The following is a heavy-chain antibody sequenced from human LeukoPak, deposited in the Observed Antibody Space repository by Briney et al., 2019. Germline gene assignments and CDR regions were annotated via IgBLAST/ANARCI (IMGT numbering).Heavy chain of an antibody. D-gene: IGHD3-22*01. V-gene: IGHV1-18*01. CDR2: ISAYNGNT. CDR1: GYTFTSYG. CDR3: ARDTYYYDSSGYLD. Sequence: ASVKVSCKASGYTFTSYGISWVRQAPGQGLEWMGWISAYNGNTNYAQKFQGRVTMTRDTSISTAYMELSRLRSDDTAVYYCARDTYYYDSSGYLDWGQGTLVTVSS. J-gene: IGHJ4*02.